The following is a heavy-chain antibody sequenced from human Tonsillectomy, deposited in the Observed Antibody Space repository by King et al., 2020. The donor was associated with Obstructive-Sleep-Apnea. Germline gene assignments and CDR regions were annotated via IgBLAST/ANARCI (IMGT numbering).Heavy chain of an antibody. CDR3: ARHRGVEDYGDYGDYFDY. J-gene: IGHJ4*02. Sequence: HVQLQESGPGLVKPSETLSLTCTVSGGSISNYYWSWIRQPPGKGLEWIWYMYYSGNTNYNPSLKSRVTISAATPKIQFSLRLSSVTAADAAVYYCARHRGVEDYGDYGDYFDYWGQGTLVTVSS. CDR2: MYYSGNT. D-gene: IGHD4-17*01. CDR1: GGSISNYY. V-gene: IGHV4-59*08.